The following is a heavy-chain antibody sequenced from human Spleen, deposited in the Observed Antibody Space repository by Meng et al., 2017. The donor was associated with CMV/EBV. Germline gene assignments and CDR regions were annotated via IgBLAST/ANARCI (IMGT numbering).Heavy chain of an antibody. CDR2: INTNSGST. D-gene: IGHD1-26*01. CDR1: GYTITGYH. V-gene: IGHV1-2*02. CDR3: ARDGKKGWGFDP. Sequence: CKASGYTITGYHVHWERQAPGQGLEWMGWINTNSGSTNYAQKFQARVTMTRDTSISTAYMELSRLRSDDTAVYYCARDGKKGWGFDPWGQGTLVTVSS. J-gene: IGHJ5*02.